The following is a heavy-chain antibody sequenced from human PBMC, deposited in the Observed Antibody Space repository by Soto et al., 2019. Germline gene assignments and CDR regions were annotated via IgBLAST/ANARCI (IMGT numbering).Heavy chain of an antibody. CDR2: ISYDGSNK. J-gene: IGHJ6*02. D-gene: IGHD3-10*01. Sequence: GGSLRLSCAASGFTFSSYGMHWVRQAPGKGLEWVAVISYDGSNKYYADSVKGRFTISRDNSKNTLYLQMNSLRAEDTAVYYCAKDTGGYGPLYYYYYYGMDVWGQGTTVTVSS. V-gene: IGHV3-30*18. CDR3: AKDTGGYGPLYYYYYYGMDV. CDR1: GFTFSSYG.